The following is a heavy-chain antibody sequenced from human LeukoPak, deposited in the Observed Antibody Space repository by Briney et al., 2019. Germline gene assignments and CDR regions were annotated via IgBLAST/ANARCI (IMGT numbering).Heavy chain of an antibody. V-gene: IGHV1-46*01. CDR1: GYTFTSYH. CDR3: ARDSGYCSGGSCPYYFDY. CDR2: INPSGGST. Sequence: ASVKVSCKASGYTFTSYHMHWVRQAPGQGLEWMGIINPSGGSTSYAQKFQGRVTMTRDTSTSTVYMELSSLRSEDTAVYYCARDSGYCSGGSCPYYFDYWGQGTLVTVSS. D-gene: IGHD2-15*01. J-gene: IGHJ4*02.